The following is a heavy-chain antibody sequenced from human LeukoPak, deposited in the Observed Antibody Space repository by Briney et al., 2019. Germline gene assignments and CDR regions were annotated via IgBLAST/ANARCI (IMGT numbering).Heavy chain of an antibody. D-gene: IGHD3-10*01. J-gene: IGHJ4*02. CDR2: ISGSGGST. CDR3: ARVSYHYYGSGSYILDY. CDR1: GFTFSRYA. Sequence: GGSLRLSCAASGFTFSRYAMSWVRQAPGMGLEWVSAISGSGGSTYYADSVKGRFTISRDNSKNTLYLQMNSLRAEDTALYYCARVSYHYYGSGSYILDYWGQGTLVTVSS. V-gene: IGHV3-23*01.